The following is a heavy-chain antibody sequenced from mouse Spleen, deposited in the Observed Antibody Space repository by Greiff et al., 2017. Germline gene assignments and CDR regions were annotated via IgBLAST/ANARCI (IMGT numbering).Heavy chain of an antibody. CDR2: IWSGGST. V-gene: IGHV2-2*01. D-gene: IGHD2-1*01. Sequence: VKLQESGPGLVQPSQSLSITCTVSGFSLTSYGVHWVRQSPGKGLEWLGVIWSGGSTDYNAAFISRLSISKDNSKSQVFFKMNSLQADDTAIYYCARKGGNYVSAWFAYWGQGTLVTVSA. CDR1: GFSLTSYG. J-gene: IGHJ3*01. CDR3: ARKGGNYVSAWFAY.